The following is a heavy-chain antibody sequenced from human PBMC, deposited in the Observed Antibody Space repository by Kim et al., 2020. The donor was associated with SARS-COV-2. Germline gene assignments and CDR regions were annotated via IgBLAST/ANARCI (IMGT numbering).Heavy chain of an antibody. D-gene: IGHD6-13*01. Sequence: GGSLRLSCAASGFTFDDYAMHWVRQAPGKGLEWVSGISWNSGSIGYADSVKGRFTISRDNAKNSLYLQMNSLRAEDTALYYCAKDERGNKQQLVWGGSFDPWGQGTLVTVSS. CDR3: AKDERGNKQQLVWGGSFDP. CDR2: ISWNSGSI. V-gene: IGHV3-9*01. J-gene: IGHJ5*02. CDR1: GFTFDDYA.